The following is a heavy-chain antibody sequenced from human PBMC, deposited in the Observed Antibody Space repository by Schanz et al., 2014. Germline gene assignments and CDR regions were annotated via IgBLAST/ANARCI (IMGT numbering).Heavy chain of an antibody. CDR3: ARGGAGSVLFFFDY. V-gene: IGHV3-7*04. CDR1: GFTFSSYW. D-gene: IGHD3-10*01. CDR2: IKQDGSEE. J-gene: IGHJ4*02. Sequence: EVQLVESGGGLVQPGGSLGLSCAASGFTFSSYWMNWVRQAPGKGLEWVASIKQDGSEEYYVDSLNGRLTISRDNARNSLYLQMNSLRAEDTAVYFCARGGAGSVLFFFDYWGQGTLVTVSS.